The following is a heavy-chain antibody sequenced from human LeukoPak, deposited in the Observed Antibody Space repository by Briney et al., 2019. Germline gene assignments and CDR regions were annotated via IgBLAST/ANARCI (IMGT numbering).Heavy chain of an antibody. CDR1: GFTFSSYA. CDR3: AKGSYCSSTSCLGFDY. CDR2: ISGSDGST. J-gene: IGHJ4*02. V-gene: IGHV3-23*01. D-gene: IGHD2-2*01. Sequence: GGSLRLSCAASGFTFSSYAMSWVRQAPGKGLEWVSAISGSDGSTYYADPVKGRFTISRDNSKNTLYLQMNSLRAEDTAVYYCAKGSYCSSTSCLGFDYWGQGTLVTVSS.